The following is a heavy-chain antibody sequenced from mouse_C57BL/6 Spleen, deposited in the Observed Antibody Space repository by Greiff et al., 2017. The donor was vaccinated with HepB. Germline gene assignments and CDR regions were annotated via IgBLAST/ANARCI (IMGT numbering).Heavy chain of an antibody. CDR1: GFTFSDYY. CDR2: INYDGSST. Sequence: EVKVVESEGGLVQPGSSMKLSCTASGFTFSDYYMAWVRQVPEKGLEWVANINYDGSSTYYLDSLKSRFIISRDNAKNILYLQMSSLKSEDTATYYCARDHRLAMDYWGQGTSVTVSS. V-gene: IGHV5-16*01. CDR3: ARDHRLAMDY. J-gene: IGHJ4*01.